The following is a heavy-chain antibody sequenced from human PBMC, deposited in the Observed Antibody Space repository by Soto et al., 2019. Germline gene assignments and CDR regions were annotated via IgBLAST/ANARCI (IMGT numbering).Heavy chain of an antibody. V-gene: IGHV3-21*01. J-gene: IGHJ3*02. CDR1: GFTFSTYS. Sequence: EVQLVESGGGLVKPGGSLRLSCAASGFTFSTYSMNWVRQAPGKGLEWVSSVSSTRRYISYADSLKGRFTISRDNAQNSMYLHMNSLRAEDTAVYYCARDLQAGAFDIWGQGTMVTVSS. CDR3: ARDLQAGAFDI. CDR2: VSSTRRYI.